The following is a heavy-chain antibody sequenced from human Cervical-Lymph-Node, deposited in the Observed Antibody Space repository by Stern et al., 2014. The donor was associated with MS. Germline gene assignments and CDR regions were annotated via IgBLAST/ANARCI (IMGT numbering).Heavy chain of an antibody. D-gene: IGHD2-2*01. CDR3: AKGGIVVVPAAINYYFGMDV. CDR1: GFTFSSYA. V-gene: IGHV3-23*04. J-gene: IGHJ6*02. CDR2: ISGSAGST. Sequence: VQLVESGGGLVQPGGSLRLSCAASGFTFSSYAMSWVRQAPGKGLEWVSAISGSAGSTYYADSVKGRFTISRDNSKNTLYLQMNSLRAEDTAVYYCAKGGIVVVPAAINYYFGMDVWGQGTTVTVSS.